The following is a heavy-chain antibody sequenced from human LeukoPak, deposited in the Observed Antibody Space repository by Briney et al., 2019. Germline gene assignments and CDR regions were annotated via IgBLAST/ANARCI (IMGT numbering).Heavy chain of an antibody. Sequence: SETLSLTCTVSGGSISSYYWSWIRQPPGEGLEWRGYIYYSGSTNYNPSLTSRVTISVDTSKNQFSLKLSSVTAADTAVYYCARGTDSSAYFDYWGQGTLVTVSS. CDR3: ARGTDSSAYFDY. CDR2: IYYSGST. J-gene: IGHJ4*02. CDR1: GGSISSYY. D-gene: IGHD3-22*01. V-gene: IGHV4-59*01.